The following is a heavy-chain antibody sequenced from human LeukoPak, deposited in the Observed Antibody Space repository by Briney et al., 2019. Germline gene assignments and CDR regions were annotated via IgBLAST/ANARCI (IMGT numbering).Heavy chain of an antibody. J-gene: IGHJ4*02. CDR3: ARGAVAYYYFDN. D-gene: IGHD6-19*01. V-gene: IGHV3-74*01. CDR2: INSDGSST. Sequence: GGSLRLSCAASGFTFSSYWMHWVRQAPGKGLVWVSRINSDGSSTSYADSVKGRFTISRDNAKNTLYLQMNSLRAEDTAVYYCARGAVAYYYFDNWGQGTLVTVSS. CDR1: GFTFSSYW.